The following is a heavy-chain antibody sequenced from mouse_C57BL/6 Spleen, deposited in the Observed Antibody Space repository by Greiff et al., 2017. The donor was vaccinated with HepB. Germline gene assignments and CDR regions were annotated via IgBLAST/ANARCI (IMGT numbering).Heavy chain of an antibody. CDR2: IYPGDGDT. CDR1: GYAFSSSW. J-gene: IGHJ3*01. Sequence: QVQLQQSGPELVKPGASVKISCKASGYAFSSSWMNWVKQRPGKGLEWIGRIYPGDGDTNYNGKFKGKATLTADKSSSTAYMQLSSLTSEDSAVYFCAKGTTVVGGAWFAYWGQGTLVTVSA. D-gene: IGHD1-1*01. CDR3: AKGTTVVGGAWFAY. V-gene: IGHV1-82*01.